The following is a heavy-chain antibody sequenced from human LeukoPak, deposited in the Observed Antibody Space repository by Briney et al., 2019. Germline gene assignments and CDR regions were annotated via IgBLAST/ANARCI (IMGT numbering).Heavy chain of an antibody. CDR1: GGSISNYY. V-gene: IGHV4-59*01. D-gene: IGHD2-15*01. Sequence: SETLSLTCTVSGGSISNYYWSWIRQSPGKGLEWIGCIYYSGSTNYNPSLKSRVTISVDMSKNQFYQKLSSVTAADTAVYYCARGRGGGNYWGQGTLVTVSS. CDR2: IYYSGST. CDR3: ARGRGGGNY. J-gene: IGHJ4*02.